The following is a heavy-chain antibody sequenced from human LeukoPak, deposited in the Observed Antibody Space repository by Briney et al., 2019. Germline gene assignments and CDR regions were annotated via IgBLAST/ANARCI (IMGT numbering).Heavy chain of an antibody. CDR2: INGDGTTT. D-gene: IGHD2/OR15-2a*01. CDR3: ARGTALQDY. V-gene: IGHV3-74*01. Sequence: PGGSLRLSCAASGFTFSPYWMRWVRQAPGKGLVWVSHINGDGTTTTYADSVKGRFTISRDNAQNTLYLQMNSLRAEDTAVYYCARGTALQDYWGQGTLVTVSS. CDR1: GFTFSPYW. J-gene: IGHJ4*02.